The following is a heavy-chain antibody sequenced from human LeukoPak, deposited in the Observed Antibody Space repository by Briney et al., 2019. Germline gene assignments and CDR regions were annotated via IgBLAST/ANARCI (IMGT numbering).Heavy chain of an antibody. J-gene: IGHJ4*02. D-gene: IGHD2-21*02. V-gene: IGHV3-9*01. CDR2: ISWNSGSI. CDR1: GFTCDDFA. CDR3: ARDLVVVTGISDY. Sequence: TGGSLRLSCAASGFTCDDFAMHWVRQAPGKGLEWVSGISWNSGSIGYADSVKGRFTISRDNAKNSLYLQMNSLRAEDAAVYYCARDLVVVTGISDYWGQGTLVTVSS.